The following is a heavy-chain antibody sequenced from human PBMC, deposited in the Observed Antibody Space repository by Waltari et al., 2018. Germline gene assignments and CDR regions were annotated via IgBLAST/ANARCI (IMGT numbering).Heavy chain of an antibody. D-gene: IGHD3-3*01. CDR1: GYTFTSYD. V-gene: IGHV1-8*01. CDR2: VNPNSGNT. Sequence: QVQLVQSGAEVKKPGASVKVSCKASGYTFTSYDINWVRQATGQGPEWMGWVNPNSGNTGYAKKFQGRVTMTRNTSISTAYMELSSLRSEDTAVYYCARGSYYDFWSGYRNYYGMDVWGQGTTVTVSS. J-gene: IGHJ6*02. CDR3: ARGSYYDFWSGYRNYYGMDV.